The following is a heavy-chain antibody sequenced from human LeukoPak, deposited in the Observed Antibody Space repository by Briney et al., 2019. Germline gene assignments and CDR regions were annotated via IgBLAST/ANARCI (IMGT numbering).Heavy chain of an antibody. V-gene: IGHV1-18*01. Sequence: GASVKVSCTASGYTFTSYGLSWVRQAPGQGLEWMGWISPYNGNTNYAQKYQGRVTMTTDTSTSTAYMELRSLRSEDTAVYYCARGLSMVRGVIFYYGMDVWGQGTTVTVSS. D-gene: IGHD3-10*01. CDR3: ARGLSMVRGVIFYYGMDV. J-gene: IGHJ6*02. CDR2: ISPYNGNT. CDR1: GYTFTSYG.